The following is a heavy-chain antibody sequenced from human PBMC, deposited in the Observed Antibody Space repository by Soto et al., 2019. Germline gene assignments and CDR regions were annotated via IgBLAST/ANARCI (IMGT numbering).Heavy chain of an antibody. J-gene: IGHJ4*02. Sequence: QVQLQESGPGLVKPSETLSLTCTVSGGSISSYYWSWIRQPPGKGLEWIAYIYYTGSTNYNPSLKSRVTLSADTSKNQFSLKLISVTAADTAMYYCARVDSSGLYFDYWGQGTLVTVSS. CDR1: GGSISSYY. V-gene: IGHV4-59*01. CDR3: ARVDSSGLYFDY. D-gene: IGHD3-22*01. CDR2: IYYTGST.